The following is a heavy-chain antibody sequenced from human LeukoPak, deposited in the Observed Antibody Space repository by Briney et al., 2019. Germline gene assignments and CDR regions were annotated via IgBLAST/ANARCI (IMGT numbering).Heavy chain of an antibody. V-gene: IGHV3-53*01. CDR3: ARDSKDNIAAADYYFDY. J-gene: IGHJ4*02. D-gene: IGHD6-13*01. Sequence: GGSLRLSCAASGFTFSSYAMSWVRQAPGKGLEWVSVIYSGGSTYYADSVKGRFTISRDNSKNTLYLQMNSLRAEDTAVYYCARDSKDNIAAADYYFDYWGQGTLVTVSS. CDR2: IYSGGST. CDR1: GFTFSSYA.